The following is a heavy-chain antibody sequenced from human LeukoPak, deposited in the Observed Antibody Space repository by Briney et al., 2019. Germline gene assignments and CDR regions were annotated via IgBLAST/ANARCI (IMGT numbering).Heavy chain of an antibody. Sequence: GGSLRLSCAASGFTFSSYAMHWVRQAPGKGLEWVAVISYDGSNKYYADSVKGRFTISRDNSKNTLYLQMNSLRAEDTAVYYCARDTTKDIVVVPAAIRFDYWGQGTLVTVSS. CDR2: ISYDGSNK. D-gene: IGHD2-2*02. CDR1: GFTFSSYA. CDR3: ARDTTKDIVVVPAAIRFDY. J-gene: IGHJ4*02. V-gene: IGHV3-30-3*01.